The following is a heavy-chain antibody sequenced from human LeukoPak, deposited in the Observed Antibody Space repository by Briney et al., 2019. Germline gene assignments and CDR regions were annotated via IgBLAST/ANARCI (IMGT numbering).Heavy chain of an antibody. CDR3: ARPQMSSSSAAVLGY. J-gene: IGHJ4*02. CDR1: GFPFSNYY. Sequence: GGSLRLSCAASGFPFSNYYMSWIRQAPGKGLEWVSYIGSSGATIYYADSVKGRFTISRDNAKNSLYLQMNGLRAEDTAVYYCARPQMSSSSAAVLGYWGRGTLVTVSS. CDR2: IGSSGATI. D-gene: IGHD6-6*01. V-gene: IGHV3-11*01.